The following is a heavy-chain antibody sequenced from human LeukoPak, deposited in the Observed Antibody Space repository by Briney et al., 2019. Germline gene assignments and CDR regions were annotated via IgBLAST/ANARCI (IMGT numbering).Heavy chain of an antibody. D-gene: IGHD5-12*01. CDR2: ISAYNGNT. Sequence: ASEKVSCKASGYSFINYGISWVRQAPGQALEWMGWISAYNGNTNFAQELQGRVTMTTDTSTNTAYMELRSLRSDDTAVYYCARGLKWLRYDYWGQGTLVTVSS. V-gene: IGHV1-18*01. CDR3: ARGLKWLRYDY. J-gene: IGHJ4*02. CDR1: GYSFINYG.